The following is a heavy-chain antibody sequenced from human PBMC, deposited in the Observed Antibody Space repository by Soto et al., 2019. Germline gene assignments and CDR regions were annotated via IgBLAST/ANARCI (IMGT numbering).Heavy chain of an antibody. Sequence: SQNLSLTCAISGGSVSSNTASWNWIRQSPSRGLEWLGRTYFRSKWYNDYAVSVKSRIIINPDTSNNQFSLQLNSVTPEDTAVYFCAKGDNLGPKTGYAFDPWGQGIMVTVPQ. CDR1: GGSVSSNTAS. J-gene: IGHJ5*02. CDR3: AKGDNLGPKTGYAFDP. V-gene: IGHV6-1*01. CDR2: TYFRSKWYN. D-gene: IGHD5-12*01.